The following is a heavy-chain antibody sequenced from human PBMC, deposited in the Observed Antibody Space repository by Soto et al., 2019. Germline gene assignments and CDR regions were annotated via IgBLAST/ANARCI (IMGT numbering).Heavy chain of an antibody. CDR3: AREGGYCSGGSYYRYYYGMDV. V-gene: IGHV4-31*03. Sequence: QVQLQESGPGLVKPSQTLSLTCTVSGGSISSGGYYWSWIRQHPGKGLEWIGYIYYSGSTYYNPSPKSRVTILVDTSKNQFPLRLSGGTAGDTSVYYCAREGGYCSGGSYYRYYYGMDVWGQGTTDTVS. D-gene: IGHD2-15*01. CDR2: IYYSGST. CDR1: GGSISSGGYY. J-gene: IGHJ6*02.